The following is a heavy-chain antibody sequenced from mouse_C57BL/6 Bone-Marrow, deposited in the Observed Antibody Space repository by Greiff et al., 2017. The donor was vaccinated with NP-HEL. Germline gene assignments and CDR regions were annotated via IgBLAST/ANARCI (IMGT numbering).Heavy chain of an antibody. CDR3: ARQGGSSPLYAMDY. J-gene: IGHJ4*01. CDR1: GFTFSSYG. V-gene: IGHV5-6*01. Sequence: DVHLVESGGDLVKPGGSLKLSCAASGFTFSSYGMSWVRQTPDKRLEWVATISSGGSYTYYPDSVKGRFTISRDNDKNTLYLQMSSLKSEDTAMYYCARQGGSSPLYAMDYWGQGTSVTVSS. D-gene: IGHD1-1*01. CDR2: ISSGGSYT.